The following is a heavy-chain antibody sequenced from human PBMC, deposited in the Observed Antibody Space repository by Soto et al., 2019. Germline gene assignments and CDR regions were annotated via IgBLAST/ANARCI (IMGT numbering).Heavy chain of an antibody. D-gene: IGHD3-22*01. CDR2: SIPSFGTA. Sequence: QVQLVQSGAEVKNPGSSVKVSCKASGGTFSSYGISWVRQAPGQGLEWMGGSIPSFGTANYAQKLEGRVTITADESTSTAYMDLSTLTSADTALYFCAGGYYHDSSGPSHYYYYGMDVWGQGTTVTVSS. CDR1: GGTFSSYG. V-gene: IGHV1-69*01. CDR3: AGGYYHDSSGPSHYYYYGMDV. J-gene: IGHJ6*02.